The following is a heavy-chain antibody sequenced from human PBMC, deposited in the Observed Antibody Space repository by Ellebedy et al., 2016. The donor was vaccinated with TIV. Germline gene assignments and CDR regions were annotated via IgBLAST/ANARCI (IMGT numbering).Heavy chain of an antibody. CDR2: INQDGSRI. CDR1: GFTFNSYW. J-gene: IGHJ6*02. V-gene: IGHV3-7*03. Sequence: GESLKISCAASGFTFNSYWMSWVRQAPGKGLEWVANINQDGSRIYYVDYVKGRFTISRDNAKNSVYRRMNTLRVEDTAVYHCVRDGAYGDYSPGYYGMDVWGQGTTVTVSS. D-gene: IGHD3-22*01. CDR3: VRDGAYGDYSPGYYGMDV.